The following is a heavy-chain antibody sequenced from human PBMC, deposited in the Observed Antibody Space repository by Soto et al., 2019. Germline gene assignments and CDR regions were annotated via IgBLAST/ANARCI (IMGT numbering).Heavy chain of an antibody. CDR1: GFTFISYD. CDR2: SSGSGGIT. J-gene: IGHJ4*02. D-gene: IGHD4-17*01. CDR3: AKDLGGYGDTFDY. Sequence: EVQLLESGGGLVQPGGSLRLSFAASGFTFISYDMTWVRQAPGKGLEWVSTSSGSGGITYYADSVKGRFTISRDNYKNTLYLHMNTLRAEDTAVFYCAKDLGGYGDTFDYWGQGTLVTVSS. V-gene: IGHV3-23*01.